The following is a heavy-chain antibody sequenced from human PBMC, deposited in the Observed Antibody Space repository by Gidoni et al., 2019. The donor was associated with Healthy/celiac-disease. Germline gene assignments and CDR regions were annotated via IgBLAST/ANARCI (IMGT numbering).Heavy chain of an antibody. CDR1: GFSLSTSGVG. CDR2: IYWNDDK. D-gene: IGHD3-22*01. J-gene: IGHJ3*02. CDR3: AHSAMIVVGPAFDI. Sequence: QITLKESGPTLVKPTQTLTLTGTFAGFSLSTSGVGVGWIRQPPGKALEWLALIYWNDDKRYSPSLKSRLTITKDTSKNQVVLTMTNMDPVDTATYYCAHSAMIVVGPAFDIWGQGTMVTVSS. V-gene: IGHV2-5*01.